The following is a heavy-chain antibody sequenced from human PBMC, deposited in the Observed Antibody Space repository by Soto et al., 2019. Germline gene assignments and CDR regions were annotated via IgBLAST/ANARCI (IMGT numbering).Heavy chain of an antibody. J-gene: IGHJ4*02. CDR2: ISDNGGTT. D-gene: IGHD6-13*01. CDR3: AKDPKQLIGYFEY. CDR1: EFTFSNYA. Sequence: GGSLRLSCAASEFTFSNYAMSWVRQAPGKGLEWVSSISDNGGTTYYADSVKGRFTISRDNSKNTLYLQMNSLRAGDTAVYYCAKDPKQLIGYFEYWGQGTLVTVSS. V-gene: IGHV3-23*01.